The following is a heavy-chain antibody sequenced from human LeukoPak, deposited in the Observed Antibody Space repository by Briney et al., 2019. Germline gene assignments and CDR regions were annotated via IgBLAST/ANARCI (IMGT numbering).Heavy chain of an antibody. CDR2: IWFDGSNK. J-gene: IGHJ4*02. D-gene: IGHD4-17*01. Sequence: PGGSLRLSCAASRFTFSSYGMHWVRRAPGKGLEWVAVIWFDGSNKYYADSVKGRFTISRDNSKNTLCLQMNSLRAEDTAVYYCARDHERDDYGDSYFDYWGQGTLVTVSS. V-gene: IGHV3-33*01. CDR3: ARDHERDDYGDSYFDY. CDR1: RFTFSSYG.